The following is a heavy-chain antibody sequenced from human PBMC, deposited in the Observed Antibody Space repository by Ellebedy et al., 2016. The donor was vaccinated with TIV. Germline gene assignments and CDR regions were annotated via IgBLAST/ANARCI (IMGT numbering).Heavy chain of an antibody. CDR3: ARDLVSGYCSGGSCYLGFRDWYFDL. J-gene: IGHJ2*01. CDR2: ISAYNGNT. Sequence: ASVKVSXXASGYTFTSYYMHWVRQAPGQGLEWMGWISAYNGNTNYAQKLQGRVTMTTDTSTSTAYMELSSLRSEDTAVYYCARDLVSGYCSGGSCYLGFRDWYFDLWGRGTLVTVSS. CDR1: GYTFTSYY. D-gene: IGHD2-15*01. V-gene: IGHV1-18*04.